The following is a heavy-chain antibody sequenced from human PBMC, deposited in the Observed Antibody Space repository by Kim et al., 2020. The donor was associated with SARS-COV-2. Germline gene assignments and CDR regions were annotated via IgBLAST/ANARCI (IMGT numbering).Heavy chain of an antibody. V-gene: IGHV1-69*04. CDR3: ARGSYTGYYYMDV. J-gene: IGHJ6*03. D-gene: IGHD3-16*01. Sequence: KYAQRFRGRVTITADKSTYTAHMELSSLRSDDTAVYYCARGSYTGYYYMDVWGKGTTITVSS.